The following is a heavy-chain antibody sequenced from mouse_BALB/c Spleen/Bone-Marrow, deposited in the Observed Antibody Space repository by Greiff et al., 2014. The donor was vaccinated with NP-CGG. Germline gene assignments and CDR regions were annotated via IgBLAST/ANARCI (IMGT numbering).Heavy chain of an antibody. CDR1: GFSLTSYG. CDR3: AIAYFGNYNYYFDY. Sequence: VHLVESGPGLVAPSQSLSITCTVSGFSLTSYGVHWVRQPPGKGLEWLGIIWAGGSTNYNSALMSRLSISKDNSKSQVFLKMNSLQTDDTAMYFCAIAYFGNYNYYFDYWGQGTTLTVSS. J-gene: IGHJ2*01. D-gene: IGHD2-10*01. V-gene: IGHV2-9*02. CDR2: IWAGGST.